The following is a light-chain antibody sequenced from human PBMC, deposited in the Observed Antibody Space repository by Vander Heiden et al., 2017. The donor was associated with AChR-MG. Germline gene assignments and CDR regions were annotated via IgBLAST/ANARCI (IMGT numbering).Light chain of an antibody. CDR3: QQCRFWPAKT. V-gene: IGKV3-15*01. CDR1: QSLGTK. J-gene: IGKJ1*01. Sequence: EIVMTQSPATLSVSPGEKVTLSCRASQSLGTKLAWYQHKPGQAPRLLIYGAFTRATDIPVRFSGSGYGTDFILTISSLHSEDFATYYCQQCRFWPAKTFGQWTKVEIK. CDR2: GAF.